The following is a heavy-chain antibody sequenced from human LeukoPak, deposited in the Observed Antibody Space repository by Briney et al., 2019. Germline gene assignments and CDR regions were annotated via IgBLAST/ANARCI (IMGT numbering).Heavy chain of an antibody. CDR3: ARGYFDAAGFSNPFDR. V-gene: IGHV4-59*02. J-gene: IGHJ4*02. D-gene: IGHD3-22*01. Sequence: KPSETLSPTCTVSGASVSSSYWSWIRQSPGKGLEWIGYVHYTGGTNYNPSLKSRVTISVDTSKNQFSLTLKSVTAADTAMYYCARGYFDAAGFSNPFDRWGQGALVTVSS. CDR2: VHYTGGT. CDR1: GASVSSSY.